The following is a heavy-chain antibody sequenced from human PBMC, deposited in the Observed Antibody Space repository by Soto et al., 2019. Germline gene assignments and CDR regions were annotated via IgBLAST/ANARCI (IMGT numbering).Heavy chain of an antibody. D-gene: IGHD3-16*01. J-gene: IGHJ3*02. V-gene: IGHV3-30*18. CDR2: ISYDGSNK. CDR3: AKDVGGRVSHAFDI. Sequence: QVQLVESGGGVVQPGRSLRLSCAASGFTFSSYGMHWVRQAPGKGLEWVAVISYDGSNKYYADSVKGRFTISRDNSKNTLYLQMNSLGAEDTAVYYCAKDVGGRVSHAFDIWGQGTMVTVSS. CDR1: GFTFSSYG.